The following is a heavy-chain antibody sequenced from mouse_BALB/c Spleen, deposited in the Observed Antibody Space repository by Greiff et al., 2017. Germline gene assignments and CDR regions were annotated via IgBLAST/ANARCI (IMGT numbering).Heavy chain of an antibody. CDR1: GYTFTSYY. Sequence: QVQLQQSGPELVKPGASVRISCKASGYTFTSYYIHWVKQRPGQGLEWIGWIYPGNVNTKYNEKFKGKATLTADKSSSTAYMQLSSLTSEDSAVYFCALYDYAMDYWGQGTSVTVSS. D-gene: IGHD1-1*01. CDR3: ALYDYAMDY. V-gene: IGHV1S56*01. CDR2: IYPGNVNT. J-gene: IGHJ4*01.